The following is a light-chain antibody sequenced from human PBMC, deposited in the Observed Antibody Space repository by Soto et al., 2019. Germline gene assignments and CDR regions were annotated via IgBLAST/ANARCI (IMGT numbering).Light chain of an antibody. V-gene: IGKV3-15*01. CDR1: QSISSNF. J-gene: IGKJ1*01. CDR2: GAS. Sequence: EIVLTQSPGTLSLSPGEGATLSCRASQSISSNFLAWYQQKRGQAPRLLIYGASTRATGVPGRFSGSGSGTEFTLTISSLQSEDFAVYYCQQYNDWWTFGQGTKVDIK. CDR3: QQYNDWWT.